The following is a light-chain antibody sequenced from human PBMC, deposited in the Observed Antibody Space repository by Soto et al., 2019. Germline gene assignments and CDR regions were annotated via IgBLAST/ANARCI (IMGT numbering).Light chain of an antibody. Sequence: DIQMTQSPSSLSASVGDRVTITCRASQSISTYLIWYQQKPGKAPKLLIYKASSLESGVPSRFSGSGSGTEFTLTISSLQPDDFATYYCQHYNSYSEAFGQGTKVDIK. J-gene: IGKJ1*01. V-gene: IGKV1-5*03. CDR1: QSISTY. CDR2: KAS. CDR3: QHYNSYSEA.